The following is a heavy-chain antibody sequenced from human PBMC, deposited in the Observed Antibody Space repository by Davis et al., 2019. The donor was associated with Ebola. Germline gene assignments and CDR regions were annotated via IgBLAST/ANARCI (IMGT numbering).Heavy chain of an antibody. D-gene: IGHD6-6*01. V-gene: IGHV3-23*01. J-gene: IGHJ2*01. CDR3: ARVLAARPWYFDL. CDR2: IIASGGTT. Sequence: PGGSLRLSCAASGFTFSTYVMSWARQAPGKGLEWVSTIIASGGTTYYADSVKGRFTISRDNAKNTLYLQMNSLRAEDTAVYYCARVLAARPWYFDLWGRGTLVTVSS. CDR1: GFTFSTYV.